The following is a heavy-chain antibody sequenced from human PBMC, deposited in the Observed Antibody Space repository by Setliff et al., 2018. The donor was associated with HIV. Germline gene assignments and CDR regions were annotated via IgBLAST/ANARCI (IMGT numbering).Heavy chain of an antibody. CDR2: IYYSGST. J-gene: IGHJ4*02. V-gene: IGHV4-39*01. D-gene: IGHD3-10*01. Sequence: SETLSLTCSVSGGSISSSSYYWGWIRQPPGKGLEWIGSIYYSGSTYYNPSLESRVTISVDTSKNQFSLKLSSVTAADTAVYYCAKQGSGSYYFDYWGQGTLVTVTS. CDR3: AKQGSGSYYFDY. CDR1: GGSISSSSYY.